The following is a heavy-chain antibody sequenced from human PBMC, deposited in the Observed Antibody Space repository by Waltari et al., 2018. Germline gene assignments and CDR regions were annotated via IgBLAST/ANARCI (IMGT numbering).Heavy chain of an antibody. CDR1: GFTFSSYA. D-gene: IGHD3-10*01. CDR2: ISYGGSNK. V-gene: IGHV3-30-3*01. J-gene: IGHJ4*02. CDR3: ARDPYGSGSSPDY. Sequence: QVQLVESGGGVVQPGRSLRLSCAASGFTFSSYAMHWVRQAPGKWLGWVAVISYGGSNKYYADSVKGRFTISRDNSKNTLYLQMNSLRAEDTAVYYCARDPYGSGSSPDYWGQGTLVTVSS.